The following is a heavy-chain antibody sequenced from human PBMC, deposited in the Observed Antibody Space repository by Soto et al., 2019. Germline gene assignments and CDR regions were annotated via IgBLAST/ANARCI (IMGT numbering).Heavy chain of an antibody. D-gene: IGHD3-22*01. J-gene: IGHJ5*02. CDR1: GGSISSYY. CDR2: IYYSGST. Sequence: SETLSLNCTDSGGSISSYYWSWIRQPPGKGLEWIGYIYYSGSTNYNPSLKSRVTISVDTSKNQFSLKLSSVTAADTAVYYCARGXWSYYDSSGYQHNWFDPWGQGTLVTVS. CDR3: ARGXWSYYDSSGYQHNWFDP. V-gene: IGHV4-59*01.